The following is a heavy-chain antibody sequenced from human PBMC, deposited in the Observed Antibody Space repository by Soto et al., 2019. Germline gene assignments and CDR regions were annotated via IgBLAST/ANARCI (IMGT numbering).Heavy chain of an antibody. CDR1: GFTFSSYS. D-gene: IGHD3-10*01. J-gene: IGHJ6*03. CDR2: ISSSSSYI. V-gene: IGHV3-21*01. CDR3: ASPASPFLVRGVIMPYMDV. Sequence: GGSLRLSCAASGFTFSSYSMNWVRQAPGKGLEWVSSISSSSSYIYYADSVKGRFTISRDNAKNSLYLQMNSLRAEDTAVYYCASPASPFLVRGVIMPYMDVWGKGTTVTVSS.